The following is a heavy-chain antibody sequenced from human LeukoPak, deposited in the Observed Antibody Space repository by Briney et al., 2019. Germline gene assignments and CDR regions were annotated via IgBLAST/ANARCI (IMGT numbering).Heavy chain of an antibody. V-gene: IGHV4-38-2*02. J-gene: IGHJ5*02. CDR2: IYHSGST. Sequence: SQTLSLTCTVSGYSISSGYYWGWIRQPPGKGLEWIGSIYHSGSTYYNPSLKSRVTISVDTSKNQFSLKLSSVTAADTAVYYCARGLGGAPTTVLSWGQGTLVTVSS. CDR3: ARGLGGAPTTVLS. CDR1: GYSISSGYY. D-gene: IGHD4-17*01.